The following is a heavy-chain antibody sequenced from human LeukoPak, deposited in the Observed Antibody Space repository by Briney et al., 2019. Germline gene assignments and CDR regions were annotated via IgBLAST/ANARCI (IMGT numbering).Heavy chain of an antibody. CDR2: TYYRSKWYN. J-gene: IGHJ4*02. CDR3: ARQQPSGWYFDYFDY. V-gene: IGHV6-1*01. Sequence: SQTLSLTCTISGDSVSSNSAAWNSIRQSPSRGLEWLGRTYYRSKWYNDYAVSVKSRITINPDTSKNQFSLQLNSVTPEDTAVYYCARQQPSGWYFDYFDYWGQGTLVTVSS. CDR1: GDSVSSNSAA. D-gene: IGHD6-19*01.